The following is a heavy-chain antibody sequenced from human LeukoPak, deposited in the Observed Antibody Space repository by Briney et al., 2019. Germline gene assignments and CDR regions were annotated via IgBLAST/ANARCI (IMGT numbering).Heavy chain of an antibody. Sequence: SETLSLTCTVSGGSISSSSYYWGRIRQPPGKGLEWIGSTYYSGSTYYNPSLKSRVTISVDTSKNQFSLKLSSVTAADTAVYYCAILVGATRWGGYYYYMDVWGKGTTVTVSS. J-gene: IGHJ6*03. CDR3: AILVGATRWGGYYYYMDV. CDR1: GGSISSSSYY. D-gene: IGHD1-26*01. V-gene: IGHV4-39*07. CDR2: TYYSGST.